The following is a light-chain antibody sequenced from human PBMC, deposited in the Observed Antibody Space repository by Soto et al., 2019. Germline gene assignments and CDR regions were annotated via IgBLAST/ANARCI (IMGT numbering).Light chain of an antibody. V-gene: IGKV1-6*01. CDR3: IQDINYPWT. J-gene: IGKJ1*01. Sequence: IQMTQSPSSLSASVGDRVTITCRASRYIRSDLSWYQQRPGQAPKVLIYAASSLQSGVPSRFSGSGSGTDFTLAISSLQPEDSATYYCIQDINYPWTFGQGTKVDIK. CDR2: AAS. CDR1: RYIRSD.